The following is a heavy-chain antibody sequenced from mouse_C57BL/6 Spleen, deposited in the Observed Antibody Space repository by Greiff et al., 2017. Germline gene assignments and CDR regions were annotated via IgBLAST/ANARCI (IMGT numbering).Heavy chain of an antibody. J-gene: IGHJ1*03. V-gene: IGHV14-2*01. CDR1: GFNIKDYY. Sequence: EVQLQQSGAELVKPGASVKLSCTASGFNIKDYYMHWVKQRTEQGLEWIGRIDPEDGETKYAPNFQGKATITADTSSNTAYLQLSSLTSEDTAVYYCARGNPWYFDVWGTGTTVTVSS. D-gene: IGHD2-1*01. CDR2: IDPEDGET. CDR3: ARGNPWYFDV.